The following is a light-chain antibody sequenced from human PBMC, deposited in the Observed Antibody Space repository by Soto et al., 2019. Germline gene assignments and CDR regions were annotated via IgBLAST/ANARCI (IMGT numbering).Light chain of an antibody. CDR2: KVY. V-gene: IGKV2-30*02. Sequence: DIVMTHSPLSVPVPRGGHASISWRSIHGLLHSNGYNYLDWYLQRPGRSPRRIIYKVYNRDSGVKDRFSGSGSGTDFAIKISRVEAEDVGVYYCMKGTHWQINFGKGTQLALK. CDR1: HGLLHSNGYNY. CDR3: MKGTHWQIN. J-gene: IGKJ5*01.